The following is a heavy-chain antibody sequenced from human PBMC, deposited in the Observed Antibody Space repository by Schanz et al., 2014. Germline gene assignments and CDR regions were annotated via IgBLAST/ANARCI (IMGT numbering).Heavy chain of an antibody. CDR1: GFNFRNYG. J-gene: IGHJ4*02. V-gene: IGHV3-33*05. CDR2: ATFDGTKK. D-gene: IGHD3-10*01. CDR3: ARGAVGDLHTDY. Sequence: QVQLVESGGGVVQPGRSLRLSCAASGFNFRNYGMHWVRQAPGKGLEWVAGATFDGTKKYYGDSVKGRITISRDNSNKTLSLQMNSLRDEDTGPYYCARGAVGDLHTDYWGQGTLVTVSS.